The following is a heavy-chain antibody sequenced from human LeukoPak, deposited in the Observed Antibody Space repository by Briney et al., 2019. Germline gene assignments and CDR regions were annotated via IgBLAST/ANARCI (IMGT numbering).Heavy chain of an antibody. CDR1: GFSFSNSG. D-gene: IGHD1-1*01. CDR3: SKWNGYGDY. J-gene: IGHJ4*02. CDR2: ISGCGANT. V-gene: IGHV3-23*01. Sequence: GGALRLSCAASGFSFSNSGMSWVRQAPAKGLEWVAGISGCGANTHYADSVKGRFTISRDNSKNTLFLQMNSLRDEDTAIYYCSKWNGYGDYWGQGTLVTVSS.